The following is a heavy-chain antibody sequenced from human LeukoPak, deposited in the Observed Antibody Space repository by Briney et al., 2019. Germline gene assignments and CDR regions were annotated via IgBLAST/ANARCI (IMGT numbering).Heavy chain of an antibody. D-gene: IGHD2-15*01. CDR3: TKAPIVSCSGAFCYPFDS. V-gene: IGHV3-48*03. CDR1: GFTFSSYE. J-gene: IGHJ4*02. Sequence: GGSLRLSCAASGFTFSSYEMNWVRQAPGKGLEWVSYISSSGSTIYYVDSVKGRFTISRDNSKNTLFLQMNSLRAEDTAIYYCTKAPIVSCSGAFCYPFDSWGQGTLVTVSS. CDR2: ISSSGSTI.